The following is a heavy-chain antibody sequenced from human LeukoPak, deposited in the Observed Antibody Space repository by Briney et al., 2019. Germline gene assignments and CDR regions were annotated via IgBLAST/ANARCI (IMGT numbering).Heavy chain of an antibody. CDR2: IYHSAST. J-gene: IGHJ4*02. CDR3: ARGGGQLTVFDY. V-gene: IGHV4-30-2*01. Sequence: TLYLTCAVLGASIRSGGYTWSWIRQPPGKGLARIVYIYHSASTYYNPSLKSPVTISVDRSKNQFSLKVSSVTAADTAVYYCARGGGQLTVFDYWGQGDLVTVSS. D-gene: IGHD6-13*01. CDR1: GASIRSGGYT.